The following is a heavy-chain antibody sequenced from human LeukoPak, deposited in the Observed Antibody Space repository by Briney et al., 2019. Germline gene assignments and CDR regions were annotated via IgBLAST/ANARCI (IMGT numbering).Heavy chain of an antibody. Sequence: GGSLRLSCAASGFTFSSYAMSWVRQAPGKGLEWVSAIRGRGGSTYYADSVKGRFTISRDNSKNTLYLQMNSLRAEDTAVYYCAKDGVVVPAASPFDYWGQGTLVTVSS. V-gene: IGHV3-23*01. CDR2: IRGRGGST. CDR3: AKDGVVVPAASPFDY. CDR1: GFTFSSYA. D-gene: IGHD2-2*01. J-gene: IGHJ4*02.